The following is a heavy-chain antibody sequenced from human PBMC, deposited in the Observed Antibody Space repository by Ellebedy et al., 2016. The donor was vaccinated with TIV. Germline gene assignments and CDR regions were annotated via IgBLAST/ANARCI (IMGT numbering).Heavy chain of an antibody. Sequence: GSLRLSCTVSGGSLSSSSSYWGWIRQPPGKGLEWIGSIYYSGSTYYNPSLESRVTISVDTSQDQFSLKLTSVTAADTAVYYCARWFGELLYVRWFDPWGQGTLVTVSS. D-gene: IGHD3-10*01. V-gene: IGHV4-39*01. CDR3: ARWFGELLYVRWFDP. CDR1: GGSLSSSSSY. CDR2: IYYSGST. J-gene: IGHJ5*02.